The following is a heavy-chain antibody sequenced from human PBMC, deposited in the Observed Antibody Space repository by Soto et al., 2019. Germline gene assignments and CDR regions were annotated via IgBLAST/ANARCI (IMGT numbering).Heavy chain of an antibody. V-gene: IGHV3-23*01. Sequence: EVQLLESGGGLVQPGGSLRLSCAASGFTFSSYAMTWVRQAPGKGLECVSAISGSGGSTYYADSVKGRFTISRDNSKNTLYLQMNSLRAEDTADYYCAKDSSGDYLYYSDYSGQGTLVTVSS. CDR3: AKDSSGDYLYYSDY. CDR2: ISGSGGST. D-gene: IGHD4-17*01. CDR1: GFTFSSYA. J-gene: IGHJ4*02.